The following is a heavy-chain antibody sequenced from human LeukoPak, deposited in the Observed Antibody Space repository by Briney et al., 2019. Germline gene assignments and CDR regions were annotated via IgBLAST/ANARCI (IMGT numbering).Heavy chain of an antibody. CDR3: ARVPRRGERFDP. CDR1: GYTFTSYD. CDR2: MNPISGDT. Sequence: GASVKVSCKASGYTFTSYDVNWVRQATGQGLEWMGWMNPISGDTGYALKFQGRVTMSGNTSISTAYMELGSLRSEDTAVYYCARVPRRGERFDPWGQGTLVTVSS. J-gene: IGHJ5*02. V-gene: IGHV1-8*01. D-gene: IGHD3-10*01.